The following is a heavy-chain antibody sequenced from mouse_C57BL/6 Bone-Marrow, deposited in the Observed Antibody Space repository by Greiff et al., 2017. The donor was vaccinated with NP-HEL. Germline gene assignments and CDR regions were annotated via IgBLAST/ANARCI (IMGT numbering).Heavy chain of an antibody. J-gene: IGHJ3*01. CDR1: EYEFPSHD. CDR3: ARHYDYSAWFAY. D-gene: IGHD2-4*01. CDR2: INSDGGSA. V-gene: IGHV5-2*01. Sequence: EVQRVESGGGLVQPGESLKLSCESNEYEFPSHDMSWVSKTPEKRLELVAAINSDGGSAYYPDTMGRRFIISRDNTKKTLYLQMCSLRSEDTALYYCARHYDYSAWFAYWGQGTLVTVSA.